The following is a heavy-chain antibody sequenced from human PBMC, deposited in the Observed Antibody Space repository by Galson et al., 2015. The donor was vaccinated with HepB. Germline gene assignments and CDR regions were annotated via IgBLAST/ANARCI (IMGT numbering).Heavy chain of an antibody. Sequence: CAISGDSVSSTTASWTRIRQAPSRGLEWLGRTYYRSQWYNEYALSVGGRITINPGTSKNQFSLQLDSVTPEDTAVYYCARWDTGRDYWGQGILVTVSS. CDR2: TYYRSQWYN. J-gene: IGHJ4*02. V-gene: IGHV6-1*01. D-gene: IGHD1-1*01. CDR1: GDSVSSTTAS. CDR3: ARWDTGRDY.